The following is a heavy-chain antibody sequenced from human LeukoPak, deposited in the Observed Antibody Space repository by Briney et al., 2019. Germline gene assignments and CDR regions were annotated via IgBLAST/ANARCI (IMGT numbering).Heavy chain of an antibody. V-gene: IGHV1-2*02. Sequence: GASVKVSCKPSGYTFTDYYIHWVRQAPGQGPEWMGWINPNSGGTNYAQKFQGRVTMTRDTSISTAYMELSSLISDDTALYYCARGFSYFDYWGQGTLVTVSS. CDR1: GYTFTDYY. J-gene: IGHJ4*02. CDR2: INPNSGGT. CDR3: ARGFSYFDY.